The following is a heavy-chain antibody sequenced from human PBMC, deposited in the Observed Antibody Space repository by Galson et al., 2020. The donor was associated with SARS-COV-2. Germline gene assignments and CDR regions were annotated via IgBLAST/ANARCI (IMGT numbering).Heavy chain of an antibody. CDR3: ARGRKVAGVADLDY. CDR1: GGSFSGYF. J-gene: IGHJ4*02. D-gene: IGHD2-15*01. CDR2: INQSGST. V-gene: IGHV4-34*01. Sequence: SETLSLTCAVYGGSFSGYFWTWIRQSPGKGLEWNGEINQSGSTNSNPSPESRVTMSVDTSKNQFSLDLSSVTAADTAIYYCARGRKVAGVADLDYCGQGILVTVSA.